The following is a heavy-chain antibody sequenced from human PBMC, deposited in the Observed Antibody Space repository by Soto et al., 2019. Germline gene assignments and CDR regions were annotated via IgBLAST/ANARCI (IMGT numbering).Heavy chain of an antibody. J-gene: IGHJ6*02. CDR3: TTSPSVGV. D-gene: IGHD6-19*01. Sequence: EVPLVESGGGLIQPGGSLRLSCAASGFTVGNNYMNWVRQAPGKGLEWVSLMYSGGGTYYADSVKGRFTMSRDSSKTTLYLQLNSLRAEDTAMYYCTTSPSVGVWGQGTTVTVSS. V-gene: IGHV3-53*01. CDR2: MYSGGGT. CDR1: GFTVGNNY.